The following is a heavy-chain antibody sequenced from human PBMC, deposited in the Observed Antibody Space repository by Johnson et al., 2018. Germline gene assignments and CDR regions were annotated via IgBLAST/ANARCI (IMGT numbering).Heavy chain of an antibody. V-gene: IGHV3-9*01. CDR1: GSTFDDYA. Sequence: VQLVESGGGLVQPGRSXRLSCAASGSTFDDYAMHWVRQAPGKGLEWVAGSSWNSGSIGYADAVKGRFTISRYNAKNSLYLQMKSLRAEDTALYYCAGLGSYYYCAGSYRRYYMDVWGKGTTVTVSS. CDR2: SSWNSGSI. CDR3: AGLGSYYYCAGSYRRYYMDV. J-gene: IGHJ6*03. D-gene: IGHD3-10*01.